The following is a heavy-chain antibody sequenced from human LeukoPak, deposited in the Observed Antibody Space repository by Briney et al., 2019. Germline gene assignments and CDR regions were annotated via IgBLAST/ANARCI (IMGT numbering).Heavy chain of an antibody. D-gene: IGHD3-10*01. J-gene: IGHJ3*02. CDR2: VTGDSGTT. V-gene: IGHV3-23*01. CDR1: GFTFSNFA. Sequence: GGSLRLSCVASGFTFSNFAMNWVRQAPGQGLEWVSVVTGDSGTTHYADSVKGRFTISRDNSKNTLYLQMNSLRAEDTAVYYCAKIMVRGVHDAFDIWGQGTMVTVSS. CDR3: AKIMVRGVHDAFDI.